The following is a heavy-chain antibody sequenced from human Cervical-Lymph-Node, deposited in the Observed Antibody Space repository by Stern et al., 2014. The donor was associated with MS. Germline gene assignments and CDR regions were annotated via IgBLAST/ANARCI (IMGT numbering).Heavy chain of an antibody. J-gene: IGHJ4*02. V-gene: IGHV5-51*01. Sequence: QLVQSGAEVKKPGESLKISCKGSGYSFTANWNAWVRQMPGKGLAWMGIIYPADSDTRYRPSFHGQVTISADKSSSTAYLQWSSLKASDTAMYYCARDYGDYAFDYWGQGTLVTVSS. CDR3: ARDYGDYAFDY. D-gene: IGHD4-17*01. CDR1: GYSFTANW. CDR2: IYPADSDT.